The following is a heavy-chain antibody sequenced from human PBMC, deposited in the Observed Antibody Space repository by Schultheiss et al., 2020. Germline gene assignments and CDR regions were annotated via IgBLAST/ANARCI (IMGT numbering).Heavy chain of an antibody. D-gene: IGHD1-26*01. V-gene: IGHV1-8*02. CDR2: MNPNSGNT. J-gene: IGHJ3*02. Sequence: GESLKISCKASGGTFTSYGISWVRQAPGQGLEWMGWMNPNSGNTGYAQKFQGRVTMTRNTSISTAYMELSSLRSEDTAVYYCAKGGVGARTDAFDIWGQGTMVTVSS. CDR3: AKGGVGARTDAFDI. CDR1: GGTFTSYG.